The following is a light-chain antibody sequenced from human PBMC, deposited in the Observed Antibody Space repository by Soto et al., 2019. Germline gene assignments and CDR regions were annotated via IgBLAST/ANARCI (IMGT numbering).Light chain of an antibody. CDR2: YKSNPDK. CDR3: MIWHSSAGV. J-gene: IGLJ3*02. CDR1: SGINVGTYS. V-gene: IGLV5-45*01. Sequence: QLVLTQPASLSASPGASASLTCTLRSGINVGTYSKYWYQQKPGSPPQYLLRYKSNPDKQQGSGVPSRFSGSKDASANAGILLSSGLQSEDETDYYCMIWHSSAGVFGGGTKLTVL.